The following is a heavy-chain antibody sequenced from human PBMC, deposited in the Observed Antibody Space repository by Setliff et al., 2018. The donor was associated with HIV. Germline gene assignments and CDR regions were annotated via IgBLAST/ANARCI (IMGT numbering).Heavy chain of an antibody. D-gene: IGHD3-22*01. CDR2: IYHDGRT. V-gene: IGHV4-39*07. CDR3: AREGPGPQFYDSSGYPYYFDY. J-gene: IGHJ4*02. CDR1: DDSFSTSDYW. Sequence: SETLSLTCTVSDDSFSTSDYWWAWVRQPPGKGLEWIGSIYHDGRTYYSPSLKSRVTISVDTSKNRFSLKLRSVTAADTAVYYCAREGPGPQFYDSSGYPYYFDYWGQGTLVTVSS.